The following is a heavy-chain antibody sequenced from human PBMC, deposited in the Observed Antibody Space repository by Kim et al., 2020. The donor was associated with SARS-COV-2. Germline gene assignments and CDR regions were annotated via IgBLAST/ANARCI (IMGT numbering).Heavy chain of an antibody. CDR1: GGSISSYY. CDR2: IYYSGST. V-gene: IGHV4-59*01. J-gene: IGHJ4*02. D-gene: IGHD6-19*01. CDR3: ARRVGRGGQWTPFDY. Sequence: SETLSLTCTVSGGSISSYYWSWIRQPPGKGLEWIGYIYYSGSTNYNPSLKSRVTISVDTSKNQFSLKLSSVTAADTAVYYCARRVGRGGQWTPFDYWGQGTLVTVSS.